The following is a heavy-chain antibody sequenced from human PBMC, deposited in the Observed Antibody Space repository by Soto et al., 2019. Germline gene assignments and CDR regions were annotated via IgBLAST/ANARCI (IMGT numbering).Heavy chain of an antibody. J-gene: IGHJ4*02. D-gene: IGHD5-12*01. CDR3: AKSQQWLRFNY. Sequence: GGSMRLSCAASGFTFSSYAMSWVRQAPGKGLEWVSAISGSGGSTYYADSVKGRFTISRDNSKNTLYLQMNSLRAEDTAVYYCAKSQQWLRFNYWGQGTLVTVSS. V-gene: IGHV3-23*01. CDR2: ISGSGGST. CDR1: GFTFSSYA.